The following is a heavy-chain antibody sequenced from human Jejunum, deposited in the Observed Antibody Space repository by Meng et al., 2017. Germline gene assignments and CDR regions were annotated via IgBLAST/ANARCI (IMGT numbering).Heavy chain of an antibody. D-gene: IGHD2-15*01. CDR2: IYYSGST. J-gene: IGHJ4*02. CDR1: GGSISSSNYY. V-gene: IGHV4-39*01. Sequence: QLQLQESGPGLVKPSETLSLICTVSGGSISSSNYYWGWIRQPPGKGLEWIGSIYYSGSTDYNPSLKSRVTISVDTSKKQFSLKLSSVTAADTAMYYCVRQRYCSAGSCYSDSWGQGTLVTVSS. CDR3: VRQRYCSAGSCYSDS.